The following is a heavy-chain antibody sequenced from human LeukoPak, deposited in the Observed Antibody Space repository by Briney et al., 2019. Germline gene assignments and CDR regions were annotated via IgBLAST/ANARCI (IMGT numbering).Heavy chain of an antibody. J-gene: IGHJ5*02. Sequence: PSETPSLTCTVSGGSISSYYWSWIRQPPGKGLEWIGYIYYSGSTNYNPSLKSRVTISVDTSKNQFSLKLSSVTAADTAVYYCARIYYYDSSGYSNWFDPWGQGTLVTVSS. CDR1: GGSISSYY. D-gene: IGHD3-22*01. CDR3: ARIYYYDSSGYSNWFDP. V-gene: IGHV4-59*01. CDR2: IYYSGST.